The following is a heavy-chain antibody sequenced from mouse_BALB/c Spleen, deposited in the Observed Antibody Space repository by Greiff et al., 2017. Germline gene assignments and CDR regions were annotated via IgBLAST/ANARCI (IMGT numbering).Heavy chain of an antibody. V-gene: IGHV5-6*01. CDR2: ISSGGSYT. Sequence: EVKVVESGGDLVKPGGSLKLSCAASGFTFSSYGMSWVRQTPDKRLEWVATISSGGSYTYYPDSVKGRFTISRDNAKNTLYLQMSSLKSEDTAMYYCARHDRSHAWFAYWGQGTLVTVSA. CDR3: ARHDRSHAWFAY. J-gene: IGHJ3*01. CDR1: GFTFSSYG.